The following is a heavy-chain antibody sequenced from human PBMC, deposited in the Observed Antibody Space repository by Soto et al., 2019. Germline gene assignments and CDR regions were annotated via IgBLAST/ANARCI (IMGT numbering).Heavy chain of an antibody. Sequence: GGSLRLSCAASGFTFSDYYMTWIRQAPGKGLEWISYISNSGIYTNYAASVKGRFTISRDNPKKSVYLQMHSLSAADTAVYYCARSGSDCDSAYYRIWGHGTLVTVSS. D-gene: IGHD2-21*02. CDR3: ARSGSDCDSAYYRI. J-gene: IGHJ4*01. V-gene: IGHV3-11*06. CDR2: ISNSGIYT. CDR1: GFTFSDYY.